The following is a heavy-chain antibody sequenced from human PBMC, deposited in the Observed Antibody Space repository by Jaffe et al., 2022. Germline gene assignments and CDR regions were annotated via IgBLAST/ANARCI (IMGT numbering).Heavy chain of an antibody. V-gene: IGHV3-30*02. J-gene: IGHJ4*02. CDR2: IRYDGSNK. CDR1: GFTFSSYG. Sequence: QVQLVESGGGVVQPGGSLRLSCAASGFTFSSYGMHWVRQAPGKGLEWVAFIRYDGSNKYYADSVKGRFTISRDNSKNTLYLQMNSLRAEDTAVYYCAKEPSPEIYINRSYYFDYWGQGTLVTVSS. CDR3: AKEPSPEIYINRSYYFDY. D-gene: IGHD6-6*01.